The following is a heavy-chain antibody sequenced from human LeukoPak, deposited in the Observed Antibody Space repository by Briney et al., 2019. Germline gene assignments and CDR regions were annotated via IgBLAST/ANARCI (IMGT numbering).Heavy chain of an antibody. Sequence: GESLKISCKISGSSFTSYWIAWVRQLPGKGLEWMGIIYPGDSDTRYSPSFQGQVTISVDKSINTAYLQWSSLKASDTAMYYCARHTGPRFDPWGQGTLVTVSA. CDR2: IYPGDSDT. V-gene: IGHV5-51*01. CDR3: ARHTGPRFDP. J-gene: IGHJ5*02. CDR1: GSSFTSYW.